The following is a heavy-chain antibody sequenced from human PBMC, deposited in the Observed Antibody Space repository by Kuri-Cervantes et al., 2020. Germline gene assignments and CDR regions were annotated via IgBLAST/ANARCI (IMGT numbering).Heavy chain of an antibody. V-gene: IGHV5-51*01. D-gene: IGHD5-24*01. Sequence: GGSLRLSWKGSGYSFTSYWIGWVRQMPGKGLEWMGIIYTGDSDTRYSPSFQGQVTISVVKSISTAYLHWSSLQASDTAMYYCARPSGDCYNLGADYWGQGTLVTVSS. CDR2: IYTGDSDT. J-gene: IGHJ4*02. CDR1: GYSFTSYW. CDR3: ARPSGDCYNLGADY.